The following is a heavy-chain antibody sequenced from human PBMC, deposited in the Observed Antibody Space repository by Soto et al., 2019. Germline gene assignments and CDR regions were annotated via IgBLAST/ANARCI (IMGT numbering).Heavy chain of an antibody. CDR2: IYKSATT. CDR3: ARGRYCLTGRCFPNWFDS. J-gene: IGHJ5*01. V-gene: IGHV4-30-4*01. CDR1: GDSISNLDYF. Sequence: PSETLSLTCSVSGDSISNLDYFWAWIRQPPGQALEYIGYIYKSATTYYNPSFESRVAISVDTSKSPFSPNVTSVTAADTAVYFCARGRYCLTGRCFPNWFDSWGQGALVTVSS. D-gene: IGHD7-27*01.